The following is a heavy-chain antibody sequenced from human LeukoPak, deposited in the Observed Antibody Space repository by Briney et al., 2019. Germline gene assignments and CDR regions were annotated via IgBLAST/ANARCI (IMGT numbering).Heavy chain of an antibody. Sequence: GGSLRLSCAASGFTFSNYAMSWVRLAPGKGLEWVAGISGSGGNTYYADSVKGRFTISRDNTKNTLYLQMNSLRAEDTAVYYCAKDPPADITMIIVTDDYWGQGTLVTVSS. V-gene: IGHV3-23*01. D-gene: IGHD3-22*01. CDR3: AKDPPADITMIIVTDDY. J-gene: IGHJ4*02. CDR2: ISGSGGNT. CDR1: GFTFSNYA.